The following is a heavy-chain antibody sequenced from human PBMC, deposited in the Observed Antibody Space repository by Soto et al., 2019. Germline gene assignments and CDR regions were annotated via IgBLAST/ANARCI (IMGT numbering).Heavy chain of an antibody. CDR3: PRRKLPGPGSAFDL. CDR2: INLNSGGA. V-gene: IGHV1-2*02. CDR1: GYTFTGYY. Sequence: QAQLVHSGPEVKKPGASVKVSCRASGYTFTGYYLHWVRQVPGQGLEWMGWINLNSGGAIYAQNCQGRVTMTRDTAISTAYIEMTAMRSDDTAMYYCPRRKLPGPGSAFDLWGQGTMVTVSS. J-gene: IGHJ3*01. D-gene: IGHD2-15*01.